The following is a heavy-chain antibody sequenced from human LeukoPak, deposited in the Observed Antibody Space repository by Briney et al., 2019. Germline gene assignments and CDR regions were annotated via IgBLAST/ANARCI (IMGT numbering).Heavy chain of an antibody. Sequence: PGGSLRLSCTASGFTFGDYAMSWVRQAPGKGLEWVGFIRSKAYGGTTEYAASVKGRFTISRDDSKSIAYLQMNSLKTEDTAVYYCTRVGIAVAATGYYYMDVWSKGTTVTVSS. D-gene: IGHD6-19*01. CDR2: IRSKAYGGTT. J-gene: IGHJ6*03. CDR1: GFTFGDYA. V-gene: IGHV3-49*04. CDR3: TRVGIAVAATGYYYMDV.